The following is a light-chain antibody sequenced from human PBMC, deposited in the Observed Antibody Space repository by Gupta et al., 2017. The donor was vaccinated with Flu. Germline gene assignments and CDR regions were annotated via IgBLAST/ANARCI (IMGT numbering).Light chain of an antibody. CDR3: QQYGGAPFT. CDR2: GAS. V-gene: IGKV3-20*01. CDR1: LSVPGTK. Sequence: EIVLTQSPVALSLFPGNRAILSCRASLSVPGTKSAWYQQKPGQAPKLLISGASRRTTGVSDRITGSGCGTGFSLTISRLEPEDSAVYYCQQYGGAPFTFGQGTKLEI. J-gene: IGKJ2*01.